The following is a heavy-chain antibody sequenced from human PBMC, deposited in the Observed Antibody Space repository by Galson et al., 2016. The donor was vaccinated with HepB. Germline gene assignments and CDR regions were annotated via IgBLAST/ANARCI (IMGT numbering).Heavy chain of an antibody. CDR2: IYPGDSDT. Sequence: QSGAEVKKPGESLKISCKGSGYSFTIYWIAWVRQMPGKGLERMGIIYPGDSDTRYSPSFQGQVTISADKSVTSAYLQWSRLKASDTAIYFCARIRAPAADNYYYDMDVWGQGTTVTVSS. CDR1: GYSFTIYW. D-gene: IGHD6-13*01. CDR3: ARIRAPAADNYYYDMDV. J-gene: IGHJ6*02. V-gene: IGHV5-51*01.